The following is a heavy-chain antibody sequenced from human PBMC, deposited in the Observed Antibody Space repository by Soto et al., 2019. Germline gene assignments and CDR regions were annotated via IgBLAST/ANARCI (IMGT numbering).Heavy chain of an antibody. V-gene: IGHV4-30-4*01. CDR2: IYYSGST. CDR1: GGSISSGDYY. CDR3: ARDPYCSGGSCYSDAFDI. D-gene: IGHD2-15*01. Sequence: SETLSLTCTVSGGSISSGDYYWSWIRQPPGKGLEWIGYIYYSGSTYYNPSLKSRVTISVDTSKNQFSLKLSSVTAADTAVYYCARDPYCSGGSCYSDAFDIWDQGTMVTVSS. J-gene: IGHJ3*02.